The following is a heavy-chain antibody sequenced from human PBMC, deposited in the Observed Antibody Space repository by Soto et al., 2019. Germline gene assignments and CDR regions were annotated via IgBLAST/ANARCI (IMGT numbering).Heavy chain of an antibody. J-gene: IGHJ4*02. CDR2: INPNSGDT. CDR1: GYTFTGYY. Sequence: QVQLVQSGAEVKKPGASVKVSCKTSGYTFTGYYIHWIRQAPGQGLEWMGWINPNSGDTNYSQDFQGRVTMTSDTSFTTAYVELTRLRSDDTAVYYCARREQWRENFAYGGQGTLVTVAS. CDR3: ARREQWRENFAY. V-gene: IGHV1-2*02. D-gene: IGHD6-19*01.